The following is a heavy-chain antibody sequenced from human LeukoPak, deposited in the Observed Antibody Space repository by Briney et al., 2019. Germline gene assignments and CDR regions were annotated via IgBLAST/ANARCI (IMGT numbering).Heavy chain of an antibody. D-gene: IGHD4-23*01. CDR3: ASKGGTKVAPGQPLTSGYGGNSGAFDY. Sequence: PPETLSLTCTVSGGSISSYYWSWIRQPAGKGLEWIGRIYTSGSTNYNPSLKSRVTMSVDTSKNQFSLKLSSVTAADTAVYYCASKGGTKVAPGQPLTSGYGGNSGAFDYWGQGTLVTVSS. J-gene: IGHJ4*02. V-gene: IGHV4-4*07. CDR1: GGSISSYY. CDR2: IYTSGST.